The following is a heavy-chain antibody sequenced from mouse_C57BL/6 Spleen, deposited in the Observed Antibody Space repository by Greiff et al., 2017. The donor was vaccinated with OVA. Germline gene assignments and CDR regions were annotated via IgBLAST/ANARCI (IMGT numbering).Heavy chain of an antibody. V-gene: IGHV3-6*01. J-gene: IGHJ2*01. Sequence: EVKLQESGPGLVKPSQSLSLTCSVTGYSITSGYYWNWIRQFPGNKLEWMGYISYDGSNNYNPSLKNRISITRDTSKNQFFLKLNSVTTEDTATYYCAREISGFDYWGQGTTLTVSS. D-gene: IGHD3-2*02. CDR3: AREISGFDY. CDR2: ISYDGSN. CDR1: GYSITSGYY.